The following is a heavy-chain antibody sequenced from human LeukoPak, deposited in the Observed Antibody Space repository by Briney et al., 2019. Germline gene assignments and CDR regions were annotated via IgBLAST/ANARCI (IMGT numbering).Heavy chain of an antibody. J-gene: IGHJ4*02. CDR2: INPSGGST. Sequence: ASVKVSCKESGYTFISYYVHWVRQALGQGLEWVGTINPSGGSTRYAQKFQGRVTMTRVTSTSTVYMELYSLRSEDTAVYYCARSYDYGDHFDYWGQGTLVAVSS. D-gene: IGHD4-17*01. CDR3: ARSYDYGDHFDY. V-gene: IGHV1-46*01. CDR1: GYTFISYY.